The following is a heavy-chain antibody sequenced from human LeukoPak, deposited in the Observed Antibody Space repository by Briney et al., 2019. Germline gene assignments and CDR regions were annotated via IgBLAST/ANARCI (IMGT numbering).Heavy chain of an antibody. Sequence: PGGSLRLSCTTSGLTFSSNWMRWVRQAPGKGLVWVSHINTDGTRTTYAGSVKGRFTLSRDNAKNTLYLQMNSLRAEDTAVYYCARDSSYSTYVDYCGQGTLVTVSS. CDR2: INTDGTRT. CDR1: GLTFSSNW. V-gene: IGHV3-74*01. J-gene: IGHJ4*02. CDR3: ARDSSYSTYVDY. D-gene: IGHD4-11*01.